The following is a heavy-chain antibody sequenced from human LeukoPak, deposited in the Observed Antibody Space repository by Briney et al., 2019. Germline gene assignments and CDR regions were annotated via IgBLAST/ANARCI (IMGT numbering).Heavy chain of an antibody. J-gene: IGHJ6*02. CDR1: GYTLTELS. D-gene: IGHD3-3*01. CDR3: ATVEGYRYDFWSGANYGMDV. V-gene: IGHV1-24*01. CDR2: FDPEDGET. Sequence: ASVKVSCKVSGYTLTELSMHWVRQAPGKGLEWMGGFDPEDGETIYAQKFQGRVTMTEDTSTDTAYMELSSLRSEDTAVYYCATVEGYRYDFWSGANYGMDVWGQGTTVTVSS.